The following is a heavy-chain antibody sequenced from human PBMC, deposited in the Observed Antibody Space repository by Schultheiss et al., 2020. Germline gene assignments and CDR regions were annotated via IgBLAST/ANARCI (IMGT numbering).Heavy chain of an antibody. CDR3: ARGWDSTVTAWTY. V-gene: IGHV1-69*01. CDR2: IIPIFGTA. J-gene: IGHJ4*02. D-gene: IGHD4-17*01. Sequence: SVKVSGKASGYTFTGYYMHWVRQAPGQGLEWMGGIIPIFGTANYAQKFQGRVTITADESTSTAYMELSSLRFDDTAVYFCARGWDSTVTAWTYWGQGTLVTVSS. CDR1: GYTFTGYY.